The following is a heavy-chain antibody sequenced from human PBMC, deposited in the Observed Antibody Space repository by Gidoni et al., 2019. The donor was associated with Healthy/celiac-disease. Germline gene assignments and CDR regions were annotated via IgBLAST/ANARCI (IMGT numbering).Heavy chain of an antibody. J-gene: IGHJ3*02. Sequence: EVQLVESGGGLVQPCRSLRLSCAASGFTFDAYAMHWVRQAPGKGLELVSGISWNSGSIGYADSVKGRFTISRDNAKNSLYLQMNSLRAEDTALYYCAKDKGRPRDWAFDIWGQGTMVTVSS. CDR2: ISWNSGSI. V-gene: IGHV3-9*01. D-gene: IGHD2-21*01. CDR1: GFTFDAYA. CDR3: AKDKGRPRDWAFDI.